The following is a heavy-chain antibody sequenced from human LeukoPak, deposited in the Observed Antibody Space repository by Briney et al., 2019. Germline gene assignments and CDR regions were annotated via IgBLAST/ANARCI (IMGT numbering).Heavy chain of an antibody. D-gene: IGHD7-27*01. J-gene: IGHJ6*03. CDR1: GGSISSYY. CDR3: ARGPGHLYYYYYMDV. V-gene: IGHV4-59*01. CDR2: IYYSGST. Sequence: PSETLSLTCTVSGGSISSYYWSWIRQPPGKGLEWIGYIYYSGSTNYNPSLKSRVTISVDTSKNQFSLKLSSVTAADTAVYYCARGPGHLYYYYYMDVWGKGTTVTVSS.